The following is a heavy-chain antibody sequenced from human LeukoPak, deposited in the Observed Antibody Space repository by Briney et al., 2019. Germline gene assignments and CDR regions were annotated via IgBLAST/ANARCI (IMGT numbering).Heavy chain of an antibody. V-gene: IGHV1-69*13. D-gene: IGHD5-12*01. CDR3: ARSPYSGYDYY. CDR1: GGXFSSYA. Sequence: ASVKVSCRASGGXFSSYAMSWVRQAPGQGLEWMGGIIPIFGTANYAQKFQGRVTITADESTSTAYMELSSLRSEDTAVYYCARSPYSGYDYYWGQGTLVTVSS. CDR2: IIPIFGTA. J-gene: IGHJ4*02.